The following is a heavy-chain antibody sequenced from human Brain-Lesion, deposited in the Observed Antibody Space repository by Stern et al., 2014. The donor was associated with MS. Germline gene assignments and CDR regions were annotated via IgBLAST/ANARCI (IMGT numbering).Heavy chain of an antibody. D-gene: IGHD1-14*01. CDR3: ARDITGSSAYFAY. J-gene: IGHJ4*02. V-gene: IGHV3-9*01. CDR1: GFTFDDYA. CDR2: ISWNSGTI. Sequence: LVESGGDLVQPGRSLRLSCAAFGFTFDDYAMHWFRQAPGKGLEWVAGISWNSGTIGYADSVKGRFTTSRDNAYSSLYLQMNSLRPEDTALYYCARDITGSSAYFAYWGQGTLVTVSS.